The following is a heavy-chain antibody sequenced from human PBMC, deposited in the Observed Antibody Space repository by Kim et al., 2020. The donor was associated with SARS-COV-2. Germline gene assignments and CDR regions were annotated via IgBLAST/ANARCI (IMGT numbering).Heavy chain of an antibody. Sequence: ASVKVSCKASGYTFTSYYMHWVRQAPGQGLEWMGIINPSGGSTSYAQKFQGRVTMTRDTSTSTVYMELSSLRSEDTAVYYCARDCLRLRYFDWNYYYYGMDVWGQGTTVTVSS. V-gene: IGHV1-46*01. D-gene: IGHD3-9*01. CDR2: INPSGGST. CDR1: GYTFTSYY. CDR3: ARDCLRLRYFDWNYYYYGMDV. J-gene: IGHJ6*02.